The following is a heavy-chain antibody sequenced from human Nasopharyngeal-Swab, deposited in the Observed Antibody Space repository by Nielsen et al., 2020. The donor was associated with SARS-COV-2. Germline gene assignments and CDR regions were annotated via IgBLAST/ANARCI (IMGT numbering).Heavy chain of an antibody. CDR1: GFTFTSYP. CDR3: TRHGSWATGGAFDI. V-gene: IGHV3-21*01. D-gene: IGHD3-10*01. CDR2: MGISGRDI. J-gene: IGHJ3*02. Sequence: GESLKLSCAASGFTFTSYPMNWVLQAPGRGLEWVATMGISGRDIAYTDSVKGRFTISRDIAKKSLDLQINSLGAEETAVYYCTRHGSWATGGAFDIWGQGTMVTVSS.